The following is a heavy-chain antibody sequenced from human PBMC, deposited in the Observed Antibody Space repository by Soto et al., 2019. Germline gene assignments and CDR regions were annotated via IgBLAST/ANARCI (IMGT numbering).Heavy chain of an antibody. Sequence: QVQLQESSPGLVKPSETLSLTCTVSGDSISSGDYYWSWIRQPPGQGLEWIGYIFYTGSSYYNPSLRSRVSISVDTSKKQFSLKVNAVDAADNAVYYCARGTGSMVLSVVMDWGQGTLVNVSS. CDR2: IFYTGSS. CDR1: GDSISSGDYY. CDR3: ARGTGSMVLSVVMD. D-gene: IGHD3-10*01. V-gene: IGHV4-30-4*01. J-gene: IGHJ4*02.